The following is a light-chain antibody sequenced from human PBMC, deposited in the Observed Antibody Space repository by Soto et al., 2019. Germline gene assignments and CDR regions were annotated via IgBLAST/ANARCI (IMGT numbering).Light chain of an antibody. Sequence: EIVMTQSPATLSVSPGERATLSCRASQSVNIHLAWYQQKPGQAPRLLIYGASARATGIPAKFSGSGSGTEFTLTISSLQSEYFAVYYCQQYNKWPRTFGQGTKVDIK. V-gene: IGKV3D-15*01. CDR3: QQYNKWPRT. CDR1: QSVNIH. CDR2: GAS. J-gene: IGKJ1*01.